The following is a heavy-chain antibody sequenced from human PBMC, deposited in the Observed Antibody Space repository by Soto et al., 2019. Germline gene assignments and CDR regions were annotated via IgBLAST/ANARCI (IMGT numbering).Heavy chain of an antibody. D-gene: IGHD6-6*01. Sequence: GGSLRLSCAASGFTFSSYGMHWVRQAPGKGLEWVAVISYDGSNKYYADSVKGRFTISRDNSKNTLYLQMNSLRAEDTAVYYCAKARSSSHYYYYGMDVWGQGTTVTVSS. J-gene: IGHJ6*02. V-gene: IGHV3-30*18. CDR3: AKARSSSHYYYYGMDV. CDR2: ISYDGSNK. CDR1: GFTFSSYG.